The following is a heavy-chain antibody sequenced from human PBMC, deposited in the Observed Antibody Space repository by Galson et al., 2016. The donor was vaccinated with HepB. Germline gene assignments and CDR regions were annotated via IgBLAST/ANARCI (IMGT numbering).Heavy chain of an antibody. CDR3: ARGKIDGDGAFDI. V-gene: IGHV3-30-3*01. Sequence: SLRLSCAASGFTFSSYAMHWVRQAPAKGLEWVALISYDGINKYYADSMKGRFTISRDNSKSTVYLQMNSLSPEDTAVYSCARGKIDGDGAFDIWGQGTMVTVSS. CDR1: GFTFSSYA. J-gene: IGHJ3*02. CDR2: ISYDGINK. D-gene: IGHD4-17*01.